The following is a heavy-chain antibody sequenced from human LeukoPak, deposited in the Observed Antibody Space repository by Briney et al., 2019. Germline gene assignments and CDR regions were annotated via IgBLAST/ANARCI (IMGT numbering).Heavy chain of an antibody. D-gene: IGHD3-10*01. J-gene: IGHJ4*02. CDR1: GGSFSGYY. V-gene: IGHV4-34*01. CDR3: AKHYMGSSYNRALDY. Sequence: PSETLSLTCAVYGGSFSGYYWSWIRQPPGKGLEWIGEINHSGYTYYNPSLESRVTISVDTSKNQFSLKLSSVTAADTAIYYCAKHYMGSSYNRALDYWGQGTLVTVSS. CDR2: INHSGYT.